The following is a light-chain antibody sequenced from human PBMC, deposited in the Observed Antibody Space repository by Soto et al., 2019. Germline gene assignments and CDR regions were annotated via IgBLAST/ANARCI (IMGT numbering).Light chain of an antibody. V-gene: IGKV1-5*01. CDR1: QSISSW. J-gene: IGKJ1*01. CDR2: DAS. CDR3: QQYNSYSQT. Sequence: EMTQSPASLSAALGDRVTITCRASQSISSWFAWYQQKPGKAPKLLIYDASSLESGVPSRFRGSGSGTEFTLTISSLPPDDFETYYCQQYNSYSQTFGQGTKVDI.